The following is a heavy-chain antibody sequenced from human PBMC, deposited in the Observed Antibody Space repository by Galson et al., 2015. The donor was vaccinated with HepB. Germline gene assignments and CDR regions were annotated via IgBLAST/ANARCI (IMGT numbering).Heavy chain of an antibody. CDR2: ISAYNGNT. D-gene: IGHD6-13*01. V-gene: IGHV1-18*01. Sequence: SVKVSCKASGYTFTSYGISWVRQAPGQGLEWMGWISAYNGNTNYAQKLQGRVTMTTDTSTSTAYMELRSLRSDDTAVYYCARDSTFGADIAAAGNGFDYWGQGTLVTVSS. CDR1: GYTFTSYG. CDR3: ARDSTFGADIAAAGNGFDY. J-gene: IGHJ4*02.